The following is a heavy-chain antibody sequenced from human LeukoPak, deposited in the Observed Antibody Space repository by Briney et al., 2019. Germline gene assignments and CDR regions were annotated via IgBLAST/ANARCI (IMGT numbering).Heavy chain of an antibody. J-gene: IGHJ5*02. D-gene: IGHD5-18*01. CDR1: GASISNYY. Sequence: SETLSLTCTVSGASISNYYWSWIRQPPGKGLEWIGYIYYSGRTNYNPSLKSRVTISVDSSKNQFSLNLSSVTAADTAVYYCARAFALGGAMVTSYWFDPWGQGTLVTVSS. CDR3: ARAFALGGAMVTSYWFDP. CDR2: IYYSGRT. V-gene: IGHV4-59*01.